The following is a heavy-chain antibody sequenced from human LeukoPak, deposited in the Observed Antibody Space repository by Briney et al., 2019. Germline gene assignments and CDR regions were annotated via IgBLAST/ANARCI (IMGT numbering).Heavy chain of an antibody. Sequence: QSGGSLRLSCAASGFTFSSYWMYWVRQAPGKGLVWVSRINSDGSRTSYADSVKGRFTISRDNAKNTLYLQMNSLRAEDTAVYYCAGSASYPLDYWGQGTLVTVSS. V-gene: IGHV3-74*01. J-gene: IGHJ4*02. CDR3: AGSASYPLDY. CDR2: INSDGSRT. CDR1: GFTFSSYW. D-gene: IGHD3-10*01.